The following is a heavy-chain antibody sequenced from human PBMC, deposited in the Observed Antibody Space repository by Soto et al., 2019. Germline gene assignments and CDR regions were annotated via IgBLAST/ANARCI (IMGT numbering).Heavy chain of an antibody. D-gene: IGHD1-1*01. V-gene: IGHV4-4*02. CDR1: GGSISTSNW. CDR2: VYHSGST. Sequence: SETLSLTCAVSGGSISTSNWWSWVRQPPGKGLEWIGEVYHSGSTNYNPSFKSRVAMSVDKSKNQFSLKLNSVTAADTALYYCARTSTRRTRIEYWGQGSRVNVSS. CDR3: ARTSTRRTRIEY. J-gene: IGHJ4*02.